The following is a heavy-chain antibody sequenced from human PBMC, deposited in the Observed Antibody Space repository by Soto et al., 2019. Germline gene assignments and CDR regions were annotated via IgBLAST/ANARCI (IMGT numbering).Heavy chain of an antibody. J-gene: IGHJ4*02. V-gene: IGHV1-3*01. Sequence: ASVKVSCKASGYTFTSYAMHWVRQAPGQRLEWMGWINAGNGNTKYSQKFQGRVTITRDTSASTAYMELGSLRSEDTAVYYCARKATGPMYYFDDWGQRTLVTVSS. D-gene: IGHD1-1*01. CDR2: INAGNGNT. CDR3: ARKATGPMYYFDD. CDR1: GYTFTSYA.